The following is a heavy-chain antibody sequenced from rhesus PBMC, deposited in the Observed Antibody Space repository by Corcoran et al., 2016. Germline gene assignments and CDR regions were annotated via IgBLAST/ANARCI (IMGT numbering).Heavy chain of an antibody. J-gene: IGHJ5-2*02. CDR3: ARYVDSCSSHWDV. CDR2: IYGGSVTT. D-gene: IGHD2-15*01. Sequence: QVQLQESGPGLVKPSETLSLTCAVSGGYISRNYWSWIRQSPGKGQEWIGYIYGGSVTTSCNPTLYRQVTISTSTSNNQFSLELASVTDADTAGYYCARYVDSCSSHWDVWGRGVLVTVSS. CDR1: GGYISRNY. V-gene: IGHV4-147*01.